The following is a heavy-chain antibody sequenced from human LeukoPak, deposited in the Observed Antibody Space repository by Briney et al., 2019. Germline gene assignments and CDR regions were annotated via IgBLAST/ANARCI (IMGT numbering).Heavy chain of an antibody. Sequence: GGSLRLSCAASGFTFSSYWMSWVRQAPGKGLEWVANIKQDGSEKYYVDSVKGQFTISRDNAKNSLYLQMNSLKSEDTAVYYCARDRRLGGDYPNYYYYYLDVWGKGTTVTVSS. CDR1: GFTFSSYW. J-gene: IGHJ6*03. CDR3: ARDRRLGGDYPNYYYYYLDV. CDR2: IKQDGSEK. V-gene: IGHV3-7*01. D-gene: IGHD4-17*01.